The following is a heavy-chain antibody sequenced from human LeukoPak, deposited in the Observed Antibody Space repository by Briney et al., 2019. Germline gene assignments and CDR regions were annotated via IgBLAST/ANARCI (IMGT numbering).Heavy chain of an antibody. CDR2: ITFDGGNK. D-gene: IGHD5-24*01. V-gene: IGHV3-30*02. CDR3: AKDKSYGSGIDH. J-gene: IGHJ4*02. Sequence: GGSLRLSRAASGFNFNNFGMHWVRQAPGKGLEWVAIITFDGGNKYYIDSVQGRFTISRDNSKNTVYLQMDSLRPEDTAVYYCAKDKSYGSGIDHWGQGALVTVST. CDR1: GFNFNNFG.